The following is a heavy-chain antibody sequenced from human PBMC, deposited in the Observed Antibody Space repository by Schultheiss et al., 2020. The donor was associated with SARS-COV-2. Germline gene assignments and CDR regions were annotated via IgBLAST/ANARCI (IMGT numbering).Heavy chain of an antibody. Sequence: GESLKISCAASGFTFSDYYMNWIRQAPGKGLEWISYISGGGSPITYADSVKGRFTISRDNAKKSLYLQMRSLRAEDTAVYYCARDHYDFWSGYFSWGHYGMDVWGQGTTVTVSS. CDR3: ARDHYDFWSGYFSWGHYGMDV. V-gene: IGHV3-11*01. CDR2: ISGGGSPI. J-gene: IGHJ6*02. D-gene: IGHD3-3*01. CDR1: GFTFSDYY.